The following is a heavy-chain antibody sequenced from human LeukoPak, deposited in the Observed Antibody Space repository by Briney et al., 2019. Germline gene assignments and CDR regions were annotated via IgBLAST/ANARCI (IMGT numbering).Heavy chain of an antibody. V-gene: IGHV3-23*01. CDR1: GFTFSSSA. CDR2: ISGSASRT. CDR3: AKDLSPLDD. Sequence: GGSLRFSCAASGFTFSSSAMTWVRQAPGKGLEWVSAISGSASRTYYADSVKGRFTISRDNSKNTLYLQMNSLRAEDTAVYYCAKDLSPLDDWGQGTLVTVSS. J-gene: IGHJ4*02.